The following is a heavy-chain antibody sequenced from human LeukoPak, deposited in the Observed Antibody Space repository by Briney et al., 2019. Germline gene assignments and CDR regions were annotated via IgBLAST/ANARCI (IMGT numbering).Heavy chain of an antibody. CDR1: GYSISSGYY. Sequence: SETLSLTCTVSGYSISSGYYWGWIRQPPGKGLEWIGSIYTSGSTNYNPSLKSRVTISVDTSKNQFSLKLSSVTAADTAVYYCARESLKFGEITLYFDPWGQGTLVTVSS. V-gene: IGHV4-38-2*02. J-gene: IGHJ5*02. CDR3: ARESLKFGEITLYFDP. D-gene: IGHD3-10*01. CDR2: IYTSGST.